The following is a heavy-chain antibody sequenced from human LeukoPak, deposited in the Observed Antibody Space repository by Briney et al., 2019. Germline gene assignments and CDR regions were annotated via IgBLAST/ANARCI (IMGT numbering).Heavy chain of an antibody. Sequence: GGSLRLSCAASGFSFSGSAMHWVRQASGKGLEWVGRIRSKANSYATAYAASVKGRFSISRDDSKNTAYLQMNSLKTEDTAVYYCTRERNLDTAMVFAFDIWGQGTMVTVSS. CDR3: TRERNLDTAMVFAFDI. CDR2: IRSKANSYAT. J-gene: IGHJ3*02. V-gene: IGHV3-73*01. D-gene: IGHD5-18*01. CDR1: GFSFSGSA.